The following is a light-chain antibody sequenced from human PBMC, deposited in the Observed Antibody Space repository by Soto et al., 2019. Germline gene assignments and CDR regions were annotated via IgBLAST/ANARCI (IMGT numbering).Light chain of an antibody. CDR3: QQYGSSQT. CDR1: QSVSSSY. Sequence: ENVLTQSPGTLSLSPGERVTLSCRASQSVSSSYLAWYQQKPGQAPRLLIYGASSRATGIPDRFSGSGSGTDFTLTISRLEPEDFAVYYCQQYGSSQTFGQGTKLEIK. CDR2: GAS. V-gene: IGKV3-20*01. J-gene: IGKJ2*01.